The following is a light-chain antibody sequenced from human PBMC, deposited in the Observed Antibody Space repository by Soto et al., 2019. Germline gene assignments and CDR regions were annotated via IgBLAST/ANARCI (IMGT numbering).Light chain of an antibody. Sequence: QSALTQPASVSGSPGKSITISCTGTSSDVGGYNYVSWYQQYPGKAPKLMIYDVSNRPSGVSNRFSGSKSGNTASLPISGLQAEDEADYDCSSYTPRNTFYVFRSGSKLTVL. J-gene: IGLJ1*01. CDR3: SSYTPRNTFYV. CDR1: SSDVGGYNY. CDR2: DVS. V-gene: IGLV2-14*03.